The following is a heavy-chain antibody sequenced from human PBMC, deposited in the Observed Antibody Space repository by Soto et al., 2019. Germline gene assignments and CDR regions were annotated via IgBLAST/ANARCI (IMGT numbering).Heavy chain of an antibody. D-gene: IGHD3-22*01. V-gene: IGHV1-18*01. CDR1: GYAFTSYG. Sequence: GASVKVSCKASGYAFTSYGISWVRQAPGQGLEWMGWISAYNGNTNYAQKLQGRVTMTTDTSTSTAYMELRSLRSDDTAVYYCARENSENYYDSSGYYYGVFDYWGQGTLVTVSS. J-gene: IGHJ4*02. CDR2: ISAYNGNT. CDR3: ARENSENYYDSSGYYYGVFDY.